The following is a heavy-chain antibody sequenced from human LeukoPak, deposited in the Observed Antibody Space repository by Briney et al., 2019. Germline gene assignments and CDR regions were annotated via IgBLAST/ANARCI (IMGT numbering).Heavy chain of an antibody. D-gene: IGHD3/OR15-3a*01. Sequence: SETLSLTCTVSGDSIISNIYWWDWVRLPPGKGLEWIGATFYNGRTFYRPSLKSRVTISVDTPKNQFSLDLSSATAADTAVYYCARRRHNFDFYDVWGQGTRVTVSS. CDR2: TFYNGRT. V-gene: IGHV4-39*01. CDR1: GDSIISNIYW. CDR3: ARRRHNFDFYDV. J-gene: IGHJ3*01.